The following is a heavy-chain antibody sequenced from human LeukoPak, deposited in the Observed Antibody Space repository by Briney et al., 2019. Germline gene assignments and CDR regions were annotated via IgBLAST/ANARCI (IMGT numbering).Heavy chain of an antibody. J-gene: IGHJ4*02. Sequence: PSETLSLTCTVSGGSISSYYWSWIRQTPGKGLEWIGYIYYSGSTNYNPSLKSRVTISVDTSKNQFSLKLSSVTAADTAVYYCASLYGDVYYFDYWGQGTLVTVSS. D-gene: IGHD4-17*01. CDR3: ASLYGDVYYFDY. CDR1: GGSISSYY. CDR2: IYYSGST. V-gene: IGHV4-59*08.